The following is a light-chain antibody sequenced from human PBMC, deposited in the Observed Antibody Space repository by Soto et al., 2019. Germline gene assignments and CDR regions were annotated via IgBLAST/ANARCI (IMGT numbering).Light chain of an antibody. CDR1: CSDVGGYNY. V-gene: IGLV2-11*01. CDR2: DVT. J-gene: IGLJ1*01. CDR3: SSHAGSSVV. Sequence: SALTQPRSVSGSPGQSVTISCTGTCSDVGGYNYVSWYQQHPGKAPKLMIYDVTTRPSGVPDRFSGSKSGNTASLTISGLQAEDEADYYCSSHAGSSVVFGTGTKVTVL.